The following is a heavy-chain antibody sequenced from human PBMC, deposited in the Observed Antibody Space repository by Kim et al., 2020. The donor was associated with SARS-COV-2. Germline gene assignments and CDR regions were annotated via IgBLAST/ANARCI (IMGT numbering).Heavy chain of an antibody. D-gene: IGHD6-19*01. V-gene: IGHV4-34*01. CDR3: ARERSSGLDDAFDI. CDR1: GGSFSGYY. Sequence: SETLSLTCAVYGGSFSGYYWSWIRQPPGKGLEWIGEINHSGSTNYNPSLKSRVTISVDTSKNQFSLKLSSVTAADTAVYYCARERSSGLDDAFDIWGQGTMVTVSS. CDR2: INHSGST. J-gene: IGHJ3*02.